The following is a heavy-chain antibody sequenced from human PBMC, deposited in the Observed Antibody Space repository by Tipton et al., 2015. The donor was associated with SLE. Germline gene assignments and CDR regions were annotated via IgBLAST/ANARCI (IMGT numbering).Heavy chain of an antibody. CDR3: ARGLWQWLEDY. CDR2: ISYDGTTK. D-gene: IGHD6-19*01. Sequence: SLRLSCAASGFTFSNYAMHWVRQSPGRGLGWVAVISYDGTTKYYADSVKGRFTISRDNSKNTLYLEMNSLTAEDTAVYYCARGLWQWLEDYWGQGTLVTVSS. V-gene: IGHV3-30*01. CDR1: GFTFSNYA. J-gene: IGHJ4*02.